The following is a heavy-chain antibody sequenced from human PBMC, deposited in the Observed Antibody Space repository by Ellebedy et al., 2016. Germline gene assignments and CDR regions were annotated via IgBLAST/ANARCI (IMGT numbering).Heavy chain of an antibody. CDR2: TSYDGGDK. V-gene: IGHV3-30*01. J-gene: IGHJ4*02. D-gene: IGHD1-14*01. Sequence: LSLTCAASGFDFSSYAMQWVRQAPGKGLDWVTLTSYDGGDKYYADSVKGRFTISRDNSKNTLYLQMNSLRVEDTAVYYCARGNTIPGPEPLDYWGQGTLITVSS. CDR3: ARGNTIPGPEPLDY. CDR1: GFDFSSYA.